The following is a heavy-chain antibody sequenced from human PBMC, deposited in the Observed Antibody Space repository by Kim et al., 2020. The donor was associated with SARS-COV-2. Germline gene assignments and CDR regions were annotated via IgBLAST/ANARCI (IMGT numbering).Heavy chain of an antibody. V-gene: IGHV4-39*01. CDR2: T. J-gene: IGHJ4*02. CDR3: ARLGGVGYFDY. Sequence: TYYNPSLKSRVTISVDTSKNQFSLKLSSVTAADTAVYYCARLGGVGYFDYWGQGTLVTVSS. D-gene: IGHD3-10*01.